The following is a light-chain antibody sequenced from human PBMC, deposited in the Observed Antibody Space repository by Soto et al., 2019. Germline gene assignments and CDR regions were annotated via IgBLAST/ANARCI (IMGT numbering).Light chain of an antibody. CDR2: GAS. J-gene: IGKJ1*01. CDR3: QRYAGSPRT. V-gene: IGKV3-15*01. CDR1: QSVSIN. Sequence: EIMMTQSPATLSVSPGERATLSCRASQSVSINLAWYQQKPGQAPRLLIYGASDRATGVPARFSGSGSGTEFTLTINRVEPEDFAVYFCQRYAGSPRTFGRGTKVDI.